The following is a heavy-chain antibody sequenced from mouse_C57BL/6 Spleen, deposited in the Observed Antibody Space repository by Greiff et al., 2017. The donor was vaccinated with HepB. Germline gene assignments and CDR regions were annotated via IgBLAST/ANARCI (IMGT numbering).Heavy chain of an antibody. V-gene: IGHV5-4*01. J-gene: IGHJ2*01. CDR3: ARDQLGRRGVPFDY. D-gene: IGHD4-1*02. CDR1: GFTFSSYA. CDR2: ISDGGSYT. Sequence: DVKLVESGGGLVKPGGSLKLSCAASGFTFSSYAMSWVRQTPEKRLEWVATISDGGSYTYYPDNVKGRFTISRDNAKNNLYLQMSHLKSEDTAMYYCARDQLGRRGVPFDYWGQGTTLTVSS.